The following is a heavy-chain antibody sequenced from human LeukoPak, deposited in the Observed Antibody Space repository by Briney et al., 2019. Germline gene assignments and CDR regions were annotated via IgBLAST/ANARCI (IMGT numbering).Heavy chain of an antibody. V-gene: IGHV3-30*18. CDR3: AKLPSYYYDSSGYYSFDY. CDR1: GFTFSSYG. D-gene: IGHD3-22*01. CDR2: ISYDGSNK. J-gene: IGHJ4*02. Sequence: RGSLRLSCAASGFTFSSYGMHWVRQAPGKGLEWVAVISYDGSNKYYADSVKGRFTISRDNSKNTLYLQMNSLRAEDTAVYYCAKLPSYYYDSSGYYSFDYWGQGTLVTVSS.